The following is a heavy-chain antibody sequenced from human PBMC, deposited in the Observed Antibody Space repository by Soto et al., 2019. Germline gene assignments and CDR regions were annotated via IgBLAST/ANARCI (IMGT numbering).Heavy chain of an antibody. CDR1: GGSISSYY. V-gene: IGHV4-59*08. CDR3: ARLTYYDIFGSVAHAFDI. J-gene: IGHJ3*02. D-gene: IGHD3-9*01. Sequence: SETLSLTCTVSGGSISSYYWSWIRQPPGKGLEWIGYIYYSGSTNYNPSLKSRVTISVDTSKNQFSLKLSSVTAADTAVYYCARLTYYDIFGSVAHAFDIWGQGTMVTVSS. CDR2: IYYSGST.